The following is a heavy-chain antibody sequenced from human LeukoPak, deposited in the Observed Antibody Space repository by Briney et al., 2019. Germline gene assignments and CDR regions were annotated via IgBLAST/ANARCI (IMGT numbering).Heavy chain of an antibody. CDR3: ARFRTGRAFDI. J-gene: IGHJ3*02. CDR1: GYIFTNFY. V-gene: IGHV1-46*01. D-gene: IGHD3/OR15-3a*01. CDR2: INPSGDST. Sequence: ASVKVSCKASGYIFTNFYMHWVRQAPGQGLEWMGIINPSGDSTTYAQKFQGRVTMTRDTSTSTVYMELGSLRSEDTAVYYCARFRTGRAFDIWGQGTMVTVSS.